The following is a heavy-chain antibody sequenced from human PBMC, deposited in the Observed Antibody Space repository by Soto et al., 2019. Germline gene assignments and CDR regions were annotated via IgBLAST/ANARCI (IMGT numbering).Heavy chain of an antibody. Sequence: SETLSLTCTVSGASIRSSSSYWGWIRQPPGKGLEWIGSVHYSGSTYYNPSLKSRVTISVDTSKNQFSLRLSSVTAADTAVYYCARIAARLGDYYYYYMDVWGKGTTVTVSS. CDR2: VHYSGST. V-gene: IGHV4-39*07. CDR1: GASIRSSSSY. D-gene: IGHD6-6*01. J-gene: IGHJ6*03. CDR3: ARIAARLGDYYYYYMDV.